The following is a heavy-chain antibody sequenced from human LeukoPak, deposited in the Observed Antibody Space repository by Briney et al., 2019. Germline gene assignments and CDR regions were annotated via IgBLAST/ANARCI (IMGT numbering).Heavy chain of an antibody. J-gene: IGHJ4*02. Sequence: PGGSLRLSWAASGFTFSSYSMNWVRQAAGKGLEWVSSISSSGTYIYYADSVKGRFTISRDNAKNSLYLQMNSLRAEDTAVYYCASGSYCDYWGQGTLVTVSS. V-gene: IGHV3-21*04. CDR1: GFTFSSYS. CDR3: ASGSYCDY. CDR2: ISSSGTYI. D-gene: IGHD1-26*01.